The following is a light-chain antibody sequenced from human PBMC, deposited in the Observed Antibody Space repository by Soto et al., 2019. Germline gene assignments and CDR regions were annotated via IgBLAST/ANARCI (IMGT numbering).Light chain of an antibody. V-gene: IGKV3-20*01. J-gene: IGKJ2*01. CDR3: QQYGSSPQYT. CDR2: GAS. Sequence: EIVLTHSPGTLSLSPGERATLSCRASQSVSSSYLAWYQQKPGQAPRLLIYGASSRATGIPDRFSGSGSGIDFTLTICRLEPEDFAVYYCQQYGSSPQYTFGQGTKLEIK. CDR1: QSVSSSY.